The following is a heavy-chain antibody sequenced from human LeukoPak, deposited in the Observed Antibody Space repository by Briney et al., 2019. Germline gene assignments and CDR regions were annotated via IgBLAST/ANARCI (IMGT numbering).Heavy chain of an antibody. CDR2: IYYSGST. CDR3: ARGIGYCSSTSCQNWFDP. CDR1: GGSISSSSYY. J-gene: IGHJ5*02. V-gene: IGHV4-39*01. D-gene: IGHD2-2*01. Sequence: SETLSLTCTVSGGSISSSSYYWGWIRQPPGKGLEWIGSIYYSGSTYYNPSLKSRVTISVDTSKNQFSLKLSSVTAADTAVYYCARGIGYCSSTSCQNWFDPWGQGTLVTVSS.